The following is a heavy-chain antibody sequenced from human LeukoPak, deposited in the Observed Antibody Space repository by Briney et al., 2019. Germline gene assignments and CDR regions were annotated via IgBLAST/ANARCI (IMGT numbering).Heavy chain of an antibody. CDR2: SNSDGSTT. CDR3: ARDLKGPVNDVFDI. Sequence: TGGSLRPSCAASGFTFRTYWMHWVRQAPGKGLVWVSRSNSDGSTTSYADSVKGRFTISRDNAKNTLYLQMNSLRAEDTAVYYCARDLKGPVNDVFDIWGQGTMVTASS. CDR1: GFTFRTYW. D-gene: IGHD4-23*01. V-gene: IGHV3-74*01. J-gene: IGHJ3*02.